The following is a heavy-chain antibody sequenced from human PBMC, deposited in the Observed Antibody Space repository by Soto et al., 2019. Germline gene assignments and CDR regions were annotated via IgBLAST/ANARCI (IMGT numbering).Heavy chain of an antibody. CDR3: AKASPHYYDSSGYYFISVANAFDI. J-gene: IGHJ3*02. V-gene: IGHV3-23*01. Sequence: GGSLRLSSAASGFTFSSYAMSWVRQAPGKGLEWVSAISGSGGSTYYADSVKGRFTISRDNSKNTLYLQMNSLRAEDTAVYYCAKASPHYYDSSGYYFISVANAFDIWGQGTMVTVSS. CDR1: GFTFSSYA. CDR2: ISGSGGST. D-gene: IGHD3-22*01.